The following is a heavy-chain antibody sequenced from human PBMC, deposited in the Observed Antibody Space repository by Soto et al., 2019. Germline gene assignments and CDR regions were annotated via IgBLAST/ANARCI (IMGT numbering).Heavy chain of an antibody. CDR1: GGSISIGDYY. CDR2: IYYSGST. J-gene: IGHJ4*02. Sequence: QVQLQESGPGLVKPSQTLSLTCTVSGGSISIGDYYWSWIRQPPGKGLAWIGYIYYSGSTYYNPSLKSRVTISVDTSKNQLSLQLSSVTAADTVVYYCTRSDYGDYGDYFDYWGQGTLVTVSS. V-gene: IGHV4-30-4*01. D-gene: IGHD4-17*01. CDR3: TRSDYGDYGDYFDY.